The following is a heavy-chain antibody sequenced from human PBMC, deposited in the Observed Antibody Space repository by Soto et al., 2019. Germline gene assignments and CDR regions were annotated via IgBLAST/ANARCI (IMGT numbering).Heavy chain of an antibody. D-gene: IGHD3-22*01. CDR1: GGTFRSYT. Sequence: QVQLVQSGAEVKKPGSSVKVSCKASGGTFRSYTISWVRQAPGQGLAWMGRIIPILGIANYAQKLQGRVTITADKSTSTAYMELSSLRSEDTAVYYCARGLHYDSISLDDYWGQGTLVTVSS. J-gene: IGHJ4*02. V-gene: IGHV1-69*02. CDR3: ARGLHYDSISLDDY. CDR2: IIPILGIA.